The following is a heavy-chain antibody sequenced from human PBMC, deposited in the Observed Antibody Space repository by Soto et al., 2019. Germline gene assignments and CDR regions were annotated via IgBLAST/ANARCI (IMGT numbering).Heavy chain of an antibody. CDR3: ARRVELSPAKFYFDY. CDR2: MSYTGDT. D-gene: IGHD2-15*01. Sequence: PSETLSLTCTVSGGSISSSSYRWGWVRQPPGKGLECIGIMSYTGDTYYDPSLKNRVTLSVDTSKSQFSLKLNSATAADTAIYFCARRVELSPAKFYFDYWGQGILVTVSS. J-gene: IGHJ4*02. CDR1: GGSISSSSYR. V-gene: IGHV4-39*01.